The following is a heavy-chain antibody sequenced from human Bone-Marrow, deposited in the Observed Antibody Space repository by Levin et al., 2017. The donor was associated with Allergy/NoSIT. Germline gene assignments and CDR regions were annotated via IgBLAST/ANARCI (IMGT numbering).Heavy chain of an antibody. D-gene: IGHD3-10*01. CDR2: IYSGGST. J-gene: IGHJ4*02. CDR3: ARGWFGEWLSH. Sequence: LSLTCAASGFTVSSNYMSWVRQAPGKGPEWGSVIYSGGSTYYADSVKGRFTISRDNSQNTLYLQMNSLRAEDAAVYYCARGWFGEWLSHWGQGTLVTVSS. V-gene: IGHV3-53*01. CDR1: GFTVSSNY.